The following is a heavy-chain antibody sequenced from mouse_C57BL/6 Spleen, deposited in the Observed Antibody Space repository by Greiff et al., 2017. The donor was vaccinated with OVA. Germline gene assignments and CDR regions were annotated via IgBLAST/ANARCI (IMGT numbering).Heavy chain of an antibody. CDR3: ARSGSEDFDY. CDR1: GYTFTSYW. Sequence: QVQLQQPGAELVKPGASVKLSCKASGYTFTSYWMQWVKQRPGQGLEWIGEIDPSDSYTNYNQKFKGKATLTVDTSSSTAYMQLSSLTSEDSAVYYCARSGSEDFDYWGQGTTLTVSS. J-gene: IGHJ2*01. D-gene: IGHD3-1*01. V-gene: IGHV1-50*01. CDR2: IDPSDSYT.